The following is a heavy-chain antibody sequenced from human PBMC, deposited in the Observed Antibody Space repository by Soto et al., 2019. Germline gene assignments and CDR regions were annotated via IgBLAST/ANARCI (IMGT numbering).Heavy chain of an antibody. Sequence: QVQLQESGPGLVKPSQTLSLTCTVSGGSISSGGYYWSWIRQHPGKGLEWIGYIYYSGSTYYNPSLKSRVTISVDTSKNQFSLKLSSVTAADTAVYYCARARGPGGYPRVRPRRFDYWVQGTLVTVSS. D-gene: IGHD2-8*02. CDR1: GGSISSGGYY. CDR2: IYYSGST. V-gene: IGHV4-31*03. J-gene: IGHJ4*02. CDR3: ARARGPGGYPRVRPRRFDY.